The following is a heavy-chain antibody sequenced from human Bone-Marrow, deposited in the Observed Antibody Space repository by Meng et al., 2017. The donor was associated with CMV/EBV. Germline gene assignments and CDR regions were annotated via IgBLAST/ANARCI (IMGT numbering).Heavy chain of an antibody. Sequence: VDSGGGLVQPGGSLGLSCTVSGFTLRSYWMNWVRQAPGKGLEWVSRIHVDGRGISYADSVKGRFTISKDDARNSLHLQMNSLRVEDTAVYYCARGLEENLGWEMGYRGQGTLVTVSS. D-gene: IGHD1-26*01. CDR1: GFTLRSYW. CDR2: IHVDGRGI. V-gene: IGHV3-74*01. CDR3: ARGLEENLGWEMGY. J-gene: IGHJ4*02.